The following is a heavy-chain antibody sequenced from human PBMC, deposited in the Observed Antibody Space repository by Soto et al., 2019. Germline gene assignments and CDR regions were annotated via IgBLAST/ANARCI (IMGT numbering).Heavy chain of an antibody. CDR1: GGSISSYY. Sequence: SETLSLTCTVSGGSISSYYWSWIRQPPGKGLEWIGYIYYSGSTNYNPSLKSRVTISVDTSKNQFSLKLSSVTAADTAVYYCASTVAGVPYYYYYYMDVWGKGTTVTVS. CDR2: IYYSGST. V-gene: IGHV4-59*08. D-gene: IGHD6-19*01. CDR3: ASTVAGVPYYYYYYMDV. J-gene: IGHJ6*03.